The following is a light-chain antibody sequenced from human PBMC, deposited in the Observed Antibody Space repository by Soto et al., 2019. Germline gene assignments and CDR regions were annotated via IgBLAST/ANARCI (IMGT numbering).Light chain of an antibody. J-gene: IGLJ1*01. CDR1: SSNIGAGYD. V-gene: IGLV1-40*01. Sequence: QSVLTQPPSVSGAPGQRVTISCTGSSSNIGAGYDVHWYQQLPGTAPKLLIYGNNNRPSGVPDRFSGSKSGNTASLTISGLQAEDEADYYCSSYTSSSTRVFGTGTKLTVL. CDR3: SSYTSSSTRV. CDR2: GNN.